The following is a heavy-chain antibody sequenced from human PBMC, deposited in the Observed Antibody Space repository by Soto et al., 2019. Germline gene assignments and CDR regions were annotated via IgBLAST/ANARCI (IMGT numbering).Heavy chain of an antibody. J-gene: IGHJ3*02. CDR2: ISSSSSTI. CDR1: GFTFSSYS. V-gene: IGHV3-48*01. CDR3: GRDTLRGEPRDFVI. D-gene: IGHD3-10*01. Sequence: EVQLVESGGGLVQPGGSLRLSCAASGFTFSSYSMNWVRQAPGKGLEWVSYISSSSSTIYYADSVKGRFTISRDNAKKRPYLQTNRLRTEEAGVYSCGRDTLRGEPRDFVIWGQGTMVAVSP.